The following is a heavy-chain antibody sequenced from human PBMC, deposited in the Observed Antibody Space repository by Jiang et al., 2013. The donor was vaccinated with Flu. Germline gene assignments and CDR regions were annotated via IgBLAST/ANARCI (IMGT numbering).Heavy chain of an antibody. CDR1: GDSIASGGYF. CDR2: THNSGST. J-gene: IGHJ3*01. Sequence: GPGLVKPSQTLSLTCSVSGDSIASGGYFWTWIRQRPGKGLEWIGSTHNSGSTYHNPSLQSRVAISVDTSQNQVSLKLGSATAADTAMYFCARDSSYCYSSTCYGVAAFDVWGQGIEVTVSS. V-gene: IGHV4-31*03. CDR3: ARDSSYCYSSTCYGVAAFDV. D-gene: IGHD2-2*01.